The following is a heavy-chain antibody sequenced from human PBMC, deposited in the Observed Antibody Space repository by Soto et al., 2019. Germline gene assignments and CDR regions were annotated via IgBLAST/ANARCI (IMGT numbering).Heavy chain of an antibody. CDR3: ARDLQGVRPSYWFDP. J-gene: IGHJ5*02. Sequence: ASVKVSCKASGYTFTSYYMHWVRQAPGQGLEWMGIINPSGGSTSYAQKFQGRVTMTRDTSTSTVYMELSSLRSEDTAVYYCARDLQGVRPSYWFDPWGQGTLVTVSS. CDR1: GYTFTSYY. V-gene: IGHV1-46*03. D-gene: IGHD3-10*01. CDR2: INPSGGST.